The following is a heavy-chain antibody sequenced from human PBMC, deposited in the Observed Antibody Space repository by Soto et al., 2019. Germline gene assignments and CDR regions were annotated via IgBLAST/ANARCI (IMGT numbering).Heavy chain of an antibody. CDR1: GGSISSYS. Sequence: SETLSLTCTVSGGSISSYSWSWIRQPAGKGLEWIGRIYTSGSTNYNPSLKSRVTMSVDTSKNQFSLKLSSVTAADTAVDYCARDYYDSSGYFIDYWGQGTLVTVSS. CDR3: ARDYYDSSGYFIDY. D-gene: IGHD3-22*01. J-gene: IGHJ4*02. V-gene: IGHV4-4*07. CDR2: IYTSGST.